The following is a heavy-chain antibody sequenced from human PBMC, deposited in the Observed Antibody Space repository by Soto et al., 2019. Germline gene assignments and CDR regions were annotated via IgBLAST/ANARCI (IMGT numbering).Heavy chain of an antibody. Sequence: GGSLRLSCAASGFTFSSYGMHWVRQAPGKGLEWVAVISYDGSNKYYADSVKGRFTISRDNSKNTLYLQMNSLRAEDTAVYYCAKDKRFMVRGVPPLGFDPWGQGTLVTVSS. CDR2: ISYDGSNK. CDR3: AKDKRFMVRGVPPLGFDP. J-gene: IGHJ5*02. D-gene: IGHD3-10*01. CDR1: GFTFSSYG. V-gene: IGHV3-30*18.